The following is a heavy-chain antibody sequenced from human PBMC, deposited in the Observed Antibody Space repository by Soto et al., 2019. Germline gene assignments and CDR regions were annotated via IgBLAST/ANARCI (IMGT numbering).Heavy chain of an antibody. CDR3: ARLSVRNCGGDCQDAFDI. CDR2: IDPSDSYPWGKIDPSESYT. J-gene: IGHJ3*02. Sequence: EVQLVQSGAEVKKPGESLRISCKGSGYSFTSYWISWVRQMPGRGLEWMGKIDPSDSYPWGKIDPSESYTYYSPSFQGHVTISADKSINTAYLQWSSLKASDTAMYYCARLSVRNCGGDCQDAFDIWGQGTMVTVSS. CDR1: GYSFTSYW. D-gene: IGHD2-21*02. V-gene: IGHV5-10-1*03.